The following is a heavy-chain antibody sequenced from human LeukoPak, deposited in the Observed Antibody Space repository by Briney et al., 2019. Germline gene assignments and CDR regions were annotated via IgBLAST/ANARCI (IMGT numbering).Heavy chain of an antibody. CDR1: GFTFSSYA. CDR3: ARDSHLTYSSSSGGVFDY. CDR2: ISSSSSYI. D-gene: IGHD6-6*01. V-gene: IGHV3-21*01. Sequence: GGSLRLSCAASGFTFSSYAMSWVRQAPGKGLEWVSSISSSSSYIYYADSVKGRFTISRDNAKNSLYLQMNSLRAEDTAVYYCARDSHLTYSSSSGGVFDYWGQGTLVTVSS. J-gene: IGHJ4*02.